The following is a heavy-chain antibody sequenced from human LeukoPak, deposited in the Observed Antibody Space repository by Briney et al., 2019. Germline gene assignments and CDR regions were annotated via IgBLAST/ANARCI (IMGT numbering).Heavy chain of an antibody. D-gene: IGHD6-13*01. CDR2: IGTVGDT. CDR1: GFTFSNSD. J-gene: IGHJ2*01. Sequence: PGGSLRLSCAASGFTFSNSDMHWVRQAAGKGLEWVSAIGTVGDTYYPDSVKGRFIISRENAKNSLYLQMNSLRAGDTAVYYCAREMGDRYSSSWALDLWGRGTLVTVSS. V-gene: IGHV3-13*01. CDR3: AREMGDRYSSSWALDL.